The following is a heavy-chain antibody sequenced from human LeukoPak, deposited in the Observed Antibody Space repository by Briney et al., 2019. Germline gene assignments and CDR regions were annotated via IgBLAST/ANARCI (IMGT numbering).Heavy chain of an antibody. CDR2: IKQDGSEK. J-gene: IGHJ4*02. D-gene: IGHD6-19*01. V-gene: IGHV3-7*01. CDR1: GFTLSRYW. CDR3: AGLWQVAATDF. Sequence: QTGGSLRLSCAASGFTLSRYWMSWVRQAPGKGLAWVANIKQDGSEKFYVDSVKGRFTISRDNAENSLYLQMNSLRAEDTAVYYCAGLWQVAATDFWGQGTLVTVSS.